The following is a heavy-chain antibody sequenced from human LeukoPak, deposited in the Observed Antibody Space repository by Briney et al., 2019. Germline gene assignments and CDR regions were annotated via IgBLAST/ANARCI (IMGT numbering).Heavy chain of an antibody. Sequence: ASVKVSCKASGYSFTSYWIGWVRQMPGKGLEWMGIIYPGDSDTRYSPSFQGQVTISADKSISTAYLQWSSLKASDTAMYYCARGPFYDILTGYTYYFDYWGQGTLVTVSS. V-gene: IGHV5-51*01. CDR3: ARGPFYDILTGYTYYFDY. D-gene: IGHD3-9*01. CDR1: GYSFTSYW. J-gene: IGHJ4*02. CDR2: IYPGDSDT.